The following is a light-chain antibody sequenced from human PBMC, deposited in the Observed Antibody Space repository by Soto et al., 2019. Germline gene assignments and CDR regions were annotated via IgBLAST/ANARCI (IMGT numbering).Light chain of an antibody. V-gene: IGKV3-15*01. CDR2: GTS. CDR1: QSVSTN. Sequence: EIVMTQSPATLSVSPGERVTLSCRASQSVSTNLAWYQQKPGQPPRLLIYGTSTRATGIPGRFSGSGSGTEFTLTISSLQSEDFAVYYCQQYNYWWTFGQGTKVDIK. J-gene: IGKJ1*01. CDR3: QQYNYWWT.